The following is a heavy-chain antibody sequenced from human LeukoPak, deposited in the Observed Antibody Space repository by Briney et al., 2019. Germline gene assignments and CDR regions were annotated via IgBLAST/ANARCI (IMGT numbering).Heavy chain of an antibody. V-gene: IGHV1-46*01. CDR3: ARDPHRGCSGSYYIVGDNWFDP. D-gene: IGHD3-10*02. CDR1: GYTFTSYY. Sequence: ASVKVSCKASGYTFTSYYMHWVRQAPGQGLEWMGIINPSGGSTSYAQKFQGRVTMTRDTSTSTVYMELSSLRSEDTAVYYCARDPHRGCSGSYYIVGDNWFDPWGQGTLVTVSS. J-gene: IGHJ5*02. CDR2: INPSGGST.